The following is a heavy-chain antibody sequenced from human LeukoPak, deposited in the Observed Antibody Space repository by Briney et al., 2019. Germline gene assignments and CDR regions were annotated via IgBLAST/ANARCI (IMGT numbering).Heavy chain of an antibody. J-gene: IGHJ4*02. Sequence: SETLSLTCTVSGGSISNYYWNWIRQPAGKGLEWLGYIYYSGSSNYNPSLKSRVTMSADTSKNQFSLKLSSVTAADTAVYYYARDVLSDGYWGQGTLVTVSS. CDR3: ARDVLSDGY. CDR2: IYYSGSS. D-gene: IGHD3-16*01. V-gene: IGHV4-59*01. CDR1: GGSISNYY.